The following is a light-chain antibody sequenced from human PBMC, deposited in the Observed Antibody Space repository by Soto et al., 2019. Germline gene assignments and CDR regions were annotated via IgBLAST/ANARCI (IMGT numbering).Light chain of an antibody. V-gene: IGKV3-20*01. CDR2: GAS. Sequence: EIALTQSPGTLSLSPGERVTLSCRASQSVASNYLAWYQQKPGQAPRLLIYGASSRATGVPDRFSGSGSGTDFTLTIRRLEPEDFAVYYCQQYGSSPWTFGQGTKVEIK. J-gene: IGKJ1*01. CDR3: QQYGSSPWT. CDR1: QSVASNY.